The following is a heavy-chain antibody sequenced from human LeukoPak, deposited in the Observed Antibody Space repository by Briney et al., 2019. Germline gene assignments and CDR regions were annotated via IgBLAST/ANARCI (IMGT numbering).Heavy chain of an antibody. J-gene: IGHJ6*02. D-gene: IGHD3-22*01. V-gene: IGHV3-23*01. CDR2: ISGSGGST. CDR3: AKDGTDDTSGFYYYYGMDV. CDR1: GFTFSSYA. Sequence: GGSLRLSCAASGFTFSSYAMSWVRQAPGKGLEWVSAISGSGGSTYYADSVKGRFTISRDNPKNTLYLQMNSLRAEDTAVYYCAKDGTDDTSGFYYYYGMDVWGQGTTVTVSS.